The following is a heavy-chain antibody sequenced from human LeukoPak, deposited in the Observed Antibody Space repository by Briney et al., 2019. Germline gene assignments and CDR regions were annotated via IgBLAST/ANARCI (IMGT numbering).Heavy chain of an antibody. J-gene: IGHJ4*02. CDR3: VRSPFTTSSFDY. V-gene: IGHV3-74*03. Sequence: GSLLLSCAASGFTFSSSWMQWVRQAPGEGLGGVSRINSDERVTTYTNSVKGRFTISRDNAKNTLYLQMNSLRAEDTAMYYCVRSPFTTSSFDYWGQGTLVTVSS. D-gene: IGHD2-2*01. CDR2: INSDERVT. CDR1: GFTFSSSW.